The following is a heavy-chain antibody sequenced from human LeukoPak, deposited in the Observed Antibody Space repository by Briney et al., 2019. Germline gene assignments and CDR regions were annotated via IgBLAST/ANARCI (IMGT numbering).Heavy chain of an antibody. CDR2: INPKSGGT. J-gene: IGHJ4*02. D-gene: IGHD3-22*01. CDR3: ASLNLPDSSGYYDD. CDR1: GYTFTGHY. V-gene: IGHV1-2*02. Sequence: ASVKVSCKASGYTFTGHYMRWVRQAPGQGLEWMGWINPKSGGTNYAQKFQGRVTITKDTSITTAYMELSRLRPDDTAVYYCASLNLPDSSGYYDDWGQGTLVTVSS.